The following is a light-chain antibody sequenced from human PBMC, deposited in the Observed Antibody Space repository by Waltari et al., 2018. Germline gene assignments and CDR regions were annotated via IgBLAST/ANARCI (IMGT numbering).Light chain of an antibody. CDR2: GAS. CDR1: QSVSRAF. V-gene: IGKV3-20*01. J-gene: IGKJ1*01. CDR3: QHYLRLPVT. Sequence: EIVLTQSQGTLSLSLGERATVSCRTSQSVSRAFAGYQQKPGQAHRLLIYGASTRATGIPDRFSGSGFGTDFSRTISRLEPDDFAVYYCQHYLRLPVTFGQGTTVEI.